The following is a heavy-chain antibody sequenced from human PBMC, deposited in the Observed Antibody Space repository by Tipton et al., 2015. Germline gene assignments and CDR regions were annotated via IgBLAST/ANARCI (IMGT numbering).Heavy chain of an antibody. J-gene: IGHJ5*02. CDR3: AELGSGGFDP. CDR2: ASDTGTA. CDR1: GGSIGSYY. Sequence: TLSLTCSVSGGSIGSYYWSWIRQTPGKGLEWIGYASDTGTANYNPSLESRVTISVDTSRNHFSLRLSSVTAADTAVYYCAELGSGGFDPWGQGTLVTVSA. V-gene: IGHV4-59*12. D-gene: IGHD6-19*01.